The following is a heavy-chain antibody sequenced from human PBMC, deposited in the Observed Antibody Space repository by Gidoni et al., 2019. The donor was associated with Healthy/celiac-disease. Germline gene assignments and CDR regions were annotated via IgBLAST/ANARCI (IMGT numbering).Heavy chain of an antibody. CDR3: TRDLYWGATEGRWFDP. CDR2: IRSKAYGGTT. D-gene: IGHD1-26*01. J-gene: IGHJ5*02. V-gene: IGHV3-49*03. CDR1: GFTFGDYA. Sequence: EVQLVESGGGLVQPGRSLRLSCTASGFTFGDYAMSWFRQAPGKGLEWVGFIRSKAYGGTTEYAASVKGRFTISRDDSKSIAYLQMNSLKTEDTAVYYCTRDLYWGATEGRWFDPWGQGTLVTVSS.